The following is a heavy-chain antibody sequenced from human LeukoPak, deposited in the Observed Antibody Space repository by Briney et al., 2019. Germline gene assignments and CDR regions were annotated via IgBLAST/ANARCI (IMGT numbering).Heavy chain of an antibody. J-gene: IGHJ3*02. D-gene: IGHD1-26*01. V-gene: IGHV6-1*01. Sequence: SQTLSLTCAISGDTISSNSAAWHWSRQARARGLEWQVRTYYRSKLYNDYAVSVKSRITITPHTSKNQFSLQLNSVTPEDTAVYYCARRGSYYGAFDIWGQGTMVTVSS. CDR1: GDTISSNSAA. CDR2: TYYRSKLYN. CDR3: ARRGSYYGAFDI.